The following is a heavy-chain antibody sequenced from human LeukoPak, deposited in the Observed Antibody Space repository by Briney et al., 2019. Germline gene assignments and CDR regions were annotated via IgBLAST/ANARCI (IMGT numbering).Heavy chain of an antibody. J-gene: IGHJ4*02. CDR3: ARRGRGYRPFDY. V-gene: IGHV4-39*07. Sequence: KPPETLSLTCTVSGGSISSSSYYWGWIRQPPGKGLEWIGSIYYSGSTYYNPSLKSRVTISVDTSKNQFSLKLSSVTAADTAVYYCARRGRGYRPFDYWGQGTLVTVSS. CDR2: IYYSGST. D-gene: IGHD5-18*01. CDR1: GGSISSSSYY.